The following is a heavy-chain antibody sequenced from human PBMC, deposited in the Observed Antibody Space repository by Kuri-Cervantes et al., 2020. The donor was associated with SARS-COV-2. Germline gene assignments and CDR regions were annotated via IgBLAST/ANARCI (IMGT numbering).Heavy chain of an antibody. J-gene: IGHJ6*02. CDR1: GFTFSSYW. Sequence: GESLKISCAVSGFTFSSYWMSWVRQAPGKGLEWVSAISGSGGSTYYADSVKGRFTISRDNSKNTLYLQMNSLRAEDTAVYYCAKEGPTGYYDSSGYYYDYYYGMDVWGQGTTVTVSS. V-gene: IGHV3-23*01. D-gene: IGHD3-22*01. CDR2: ISGSGGST. CDR3: AKEGPTGYYDSSGYYYDYYYGMDV.